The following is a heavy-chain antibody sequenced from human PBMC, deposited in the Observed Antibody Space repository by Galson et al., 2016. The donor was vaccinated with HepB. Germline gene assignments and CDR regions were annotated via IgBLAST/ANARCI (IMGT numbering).Heavy chain of an antibody. J-gene: IGHJ4*02. D-gene: IGHD7-27*01. Sequence: SETLSLTCSVSGASVSSGTYYWSWIRQPPGKGLEWIGFILNSGGTYYNPSLKSRVTISLDTPMNHFSLRVSSVTAADTAVYYCARGYHGDFSGADHWGQGTLVTVSP. CDR2: ILNSGGT. CDR3: ARGYHGDFSGADH. V-gene: IGHV4-61*03. CDR1: GASVSSGTYY.